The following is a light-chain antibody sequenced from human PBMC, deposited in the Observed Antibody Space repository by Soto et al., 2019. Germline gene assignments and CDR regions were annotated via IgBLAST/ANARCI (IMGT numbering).Light chain of an antibody. CDR2: SND. V-gene: IGLV1-44*01. Sequence: QPVLTQPPSASGTPGQSVTISCSGSSSNIGDNTVNWYQQLPGTAPKLLMYSNDQRWSGVPDRFSGSKSGTSASLAISGLQSEDEADYYCAAWDDSLNGFVFGTGTKLTVL. J-gene: IGLJ1*01. CDR3: AAWDDSLNGFV. CDR1: SSNIGDNT.